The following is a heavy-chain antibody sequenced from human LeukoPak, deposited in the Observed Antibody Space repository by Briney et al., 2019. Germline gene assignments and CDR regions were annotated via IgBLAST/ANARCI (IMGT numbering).Heavy chain of an antibody. J-gene: IGHJ4*02. Sequence: SETLSLTCAVSGYSMNCGYYWGWIGQTPGKGLELIGSMYHSGTTFYNPSLKSRVTISIDTSKNHLSLRLGSVTAADTAVYYCARLDNSAWDFDYWGQGTLVTVSS. D-gene: IGHD6-19*01. CDR2: MYHSGTT. CDR3: ARLDNSAWDFDY. CDR1: GYSMNCGYY. V-gene: IGHV4-38-2*01.